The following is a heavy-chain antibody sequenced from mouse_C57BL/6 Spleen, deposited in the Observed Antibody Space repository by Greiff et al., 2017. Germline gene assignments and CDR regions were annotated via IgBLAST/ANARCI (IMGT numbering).Heavy chain of an antibody. CDR3: ASQSLGHYYAMDY. CDR1: GFTFTDYY. Sequence: EVMLVESGGGLVQPGGSLSLSCAASGFTFTDYYMSWVRQPPGKALEWLGFIRNKANGYTTEYSASVKGRFTISRDNSQSILYLQMNALRAEDSATYYCASQSLGHYYAMDYWGQGTSVTVSS. CDR2: IRNKANGYTT. V-gene: IGHV7-3*01. J-gene: IGHJ4*01. D-gene: IGHD6-1*01.